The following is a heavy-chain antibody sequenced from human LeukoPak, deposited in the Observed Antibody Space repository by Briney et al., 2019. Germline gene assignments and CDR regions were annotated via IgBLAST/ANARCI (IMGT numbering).Heavy chain of an antibody. CDR3: AKDSVASERGYYYYYMDV. Sequence: PGGSLRLSCAASGFTFSSYGMHWVRQAPGKALEWVAVISYDGSNKYYADSVKGRFTISRDNSKDTLYLQMNSLRAEDTVVYYCAKDSVASERGYYYYYMDVWGKGTTVTVSS. CDR2: ISYDGSNK. J-gene: IGHJ6*03. CDR1: GFTFSSYG. D-gene: IGHD4-23*01. V-gene: IGHV3-30*18.